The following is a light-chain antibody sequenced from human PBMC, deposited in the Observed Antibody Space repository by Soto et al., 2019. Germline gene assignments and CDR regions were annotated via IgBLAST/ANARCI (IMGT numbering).Light chain of an antibody. CDR1: QSVSSN. Sequence: EIVMTQSPATLSVSPGERATLSCRASQSVSSNLAWYQHKPGQAPRLLIYDASTRATGIPARFSGSGSGTEFSLNISSLQSEDFAVYYCQQYNNWPPKQYTFGQGTKLEIK. CDR3: QQYNNWPPKQYT. J-gene: IGKJ2*01. V-gene: IGKV3-15*01. CDR2: DAS.